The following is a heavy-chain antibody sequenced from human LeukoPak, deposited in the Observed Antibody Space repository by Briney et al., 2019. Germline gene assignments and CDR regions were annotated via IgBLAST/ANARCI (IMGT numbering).Heavy chain of an antibody. D-gene: IGHD6-13*01. CDR1: GYTFTSYD. CDR3: ARAMARIAAAGTNWFDP. V-gene: IGHV1-8*01. CDR2: MNPNSGNT. Sequence: GASVKVSCKASGYTFTSYDINWVRQATGQGLEWMGWMNPNSGNTGYAQKFQGRVTVTRNTSISTAYMELSSLRSEDTAVYYCARAMARIAAAGTNWFDPWGQGPLVTVSS. J-gene: IGHJ5*02.